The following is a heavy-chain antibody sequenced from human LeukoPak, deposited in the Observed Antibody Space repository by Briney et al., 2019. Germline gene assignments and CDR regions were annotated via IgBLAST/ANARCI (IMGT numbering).Heavy chain of an antibody. Sequence: PSETLSLTCAVYGGSFSGYYWSWIRQPPGKGLEWIGEINHSGSTNYNPSLKSRVTISVDMSKNQFSLTLSSVTAADTAVYFCARAVRYSSAQTGAHFDSWGQGTLVTVSS. CDR1: GGSFSGYY. J-gene: IGHJ4*02. CDR2: INHSGST. CDR3: ARAVRYSSAQTGAHFDS. V-gene: IGHV4-34*01. D-gene: IGHD6-19*01.